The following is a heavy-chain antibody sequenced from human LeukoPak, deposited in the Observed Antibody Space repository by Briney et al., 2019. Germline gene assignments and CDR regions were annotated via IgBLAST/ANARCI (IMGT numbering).Heavy chain of an antibody. V-gene: IGHV4-38-2*02. Sequence: SETLSLTCAVSGYSISGGYYWGWIRQPPGKGLEWIGSIYHSGSTYYNPSLKSRVTISVDTSKNQFSLKLSSVTAADTAVYYCAREGEVRQLDAFDIWGQGTMVTVSS. D-gene: IGHD6-13*01. CDR3: AREGEVRQLDAFDI. CDR1: GYSISGGYY. CDR2: IYHSGST. J-gene: IGHJ3*02.